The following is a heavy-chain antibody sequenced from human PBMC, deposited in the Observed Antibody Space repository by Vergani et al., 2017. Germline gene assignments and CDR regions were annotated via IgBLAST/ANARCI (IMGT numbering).Heavy chain of an antibody. D-gene: IGHD1-26*01. CDR2: ISWNSGSI. J-gene: IGHJ4*02. Sequence: EVQLVESGGGLVQPGRSLRLSCAASGFTFDDYAMHWVRQAPGKGLEWVSGISWNSGSIGYADSVKGRFTISRDNAKNSLYLQMNSLRAEDTAVYYCARDIVGATLWGQGTLVTVSS. CDR3: ARDIVGATL. V-gene: IGHV3-9*01. CDR1: GFTFDDYA.